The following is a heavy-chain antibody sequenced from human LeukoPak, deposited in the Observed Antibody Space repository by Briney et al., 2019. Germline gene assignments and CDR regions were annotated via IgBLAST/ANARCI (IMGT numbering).Heavy chain of an antibody. CDR3: ARDGSPGDCSSTSCLDYYYGMDV. D-gene: IGHD2-2*01. CDR1: GGTFSSYA. V-gene: IGHV1-69*13. J-gene: IGHJ6*02. Sequence: ASVKVSCKASGGTFSSYAISWVRQAPGQGLEWMGGIIPIFGTANYAQKFQGRVTITADESTSTAYMELSSLRSEDTAVYYCARDGSPGDCSSTSCLDYYYGMDVWGQGTTVTVSS. CDR2: IIPIFGTA.